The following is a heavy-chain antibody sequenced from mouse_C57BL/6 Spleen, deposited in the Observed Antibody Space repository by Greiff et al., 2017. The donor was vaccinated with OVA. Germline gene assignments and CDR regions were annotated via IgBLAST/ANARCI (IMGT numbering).Heavy chain of an antibody. D-gene: IGHD1-1*01. V-gene: IGHV1-80*01. CDR2: IYPGDGDT. J-gene: IGHJ4*01. CDR3: ARGSYYYGSSYDAMDY. CDR1: GYAFSSYW. Sequence: QVQLQQSGAELVKPGASVKISCKASGYAFSSYWMNWVKQRPGKGLEWIGQIYPGDGDTNYNGKFKGKATLTADKSSSTAYMQLSSLTSEDSAVYFCARGSYYYGSSYDAMDYWGQGTSVTVSS.